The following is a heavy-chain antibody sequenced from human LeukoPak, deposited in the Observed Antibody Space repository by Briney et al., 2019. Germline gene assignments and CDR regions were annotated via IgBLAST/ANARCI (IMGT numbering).Heavy chain of an antibody. CDR3: ARDKKGEVQGPDY. D-gene: IGHD3-16*01. CDR1: GYTFTGYY. Sequence: GASVKVSCKASGYTFTGYYMHWVRQAPGQGLEWMGRINPNSGGTNYAQKFQGRVTMTRDTSISTAYMELSRLRSDDTAVYYCARDKKGEVQGPDYWGRGTLVTVSS. CDR2: INPNSGGT. J-gene: IGHJ4*02. V-gene: IGHV1-2*06.